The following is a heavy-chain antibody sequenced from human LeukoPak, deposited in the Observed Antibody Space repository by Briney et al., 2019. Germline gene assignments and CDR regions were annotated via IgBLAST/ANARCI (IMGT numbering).Heavy chain of an antibody. CDR3: ARGHWGSGYFDY. Sequence: SVKVSCKASGGTFSSYAISWVRQAPGQGLEWMGGIIPIFGTVNYAQKFQGRVTITADESTSTAYMELSSLRSEDTAVYYCARGHWGSGYFDYWGQGTLVTVSS. CDR1: GGTFSSYA. CDR2: IIPIFGTV. D-gene: IGHD3-10*01. V-gene: IGHV1-69*13. J-gene: IGHJ4*02.